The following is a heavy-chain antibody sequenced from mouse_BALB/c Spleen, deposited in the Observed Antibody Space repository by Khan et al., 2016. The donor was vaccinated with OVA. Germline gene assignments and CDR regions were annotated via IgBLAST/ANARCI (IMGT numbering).Heavy chain of an antibody. Sequence: PVAPSQSLPTTRPVSPLSLSSYGVNWVRQPPGKGLEWLGVIWGDGSTNYHSALISRLIISKDNSKSQVFLKLNSLQTDDTATYYCAKFTPDYYSMDYWGQGTSVTVSS. CDR2: IWGDGST. J-gene: IGHJ4*01. V-gene: IGHV2-3*01. CDR3: AKFTPDYYSMDY. CDR1: PLSLSSYG. D-gene: IGHD1-1*01.